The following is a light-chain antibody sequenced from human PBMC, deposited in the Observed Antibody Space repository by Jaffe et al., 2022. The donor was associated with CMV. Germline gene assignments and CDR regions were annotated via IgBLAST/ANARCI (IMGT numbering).Light chain of an antibody. J-gene: IGKJ5*01. V-gene: IGKV3-20*01. CDR2: GAS. CDR1: QSVRSSY. Sequence: EIVLTQSPGTLSLSPGERATLSCRASQSVRSSYLAWNQQKPGQAPRLLIYGASSRATGIPDRFSGSGSGTDFTLTINRLEPEDFAVYYCQQYDGSASITFGQGTRLEIK. CDR3: QQYDGSASIT.